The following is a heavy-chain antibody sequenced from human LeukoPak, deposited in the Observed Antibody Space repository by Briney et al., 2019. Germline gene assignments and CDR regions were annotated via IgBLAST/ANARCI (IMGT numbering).Heavy chain of an antibody. D-gene: IGHD6-13*01. CDR1: GGSINNYY. CDR3: AMTSSSWYIDY. J-gene: IGHJ4*02. CDR2: IYTSGST. V-gene: IGHV4-4*07. Sequence: SETLSLTCTVSGGSINNYYWSWIRQPAGKGLEWIGRIYTSGSTNYNPSLKSRVTMSVDTSKNQFSLKLSSVTAADTAVYYCAMTSSSWYIDYWGQGTLATVSS.